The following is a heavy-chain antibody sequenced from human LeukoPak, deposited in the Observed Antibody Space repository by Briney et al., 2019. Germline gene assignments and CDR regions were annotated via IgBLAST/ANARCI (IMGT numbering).Heavy chain of an antibody. V-gene: IGHV4-39*07. J-gene: IGHJ4*02. CDR1: GGSISSNSYY. Sequence: SETLSLTCAVSGGSISSNSYYWGWIRQPPGKGLEWIGSIYYSGSTYYNPSLKSRVTISVDTSKNQFSLKLSSVTAADTAVYYCARDQAIFGVVIFDYWGQGTLVTVSS. CDR2: IYYSGST. D-gene: IGHD3-3*01. CDR3: ARDQAIFGVVIFDY.